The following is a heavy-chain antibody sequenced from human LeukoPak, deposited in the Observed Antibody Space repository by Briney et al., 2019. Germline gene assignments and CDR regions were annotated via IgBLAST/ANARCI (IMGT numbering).Heavy chain of an antibody. CDR2: ISTSGSVI. CDR3: ARDFMD. Sequence: GGSLRLSCAASGFTFSTYGMNWVRQAPGKGLEWVSSISTSGSVIYYADSVKGRFTVSRGNAKNSLYLQMNSLRVDDTGVYYCARDFMDWGQGTLVTVSS. D-gene: IGHD3-10*01. V-gene: IGHV3-21*01. CDR1: GFTFSTYG. J-gene: IGHJ4*02.